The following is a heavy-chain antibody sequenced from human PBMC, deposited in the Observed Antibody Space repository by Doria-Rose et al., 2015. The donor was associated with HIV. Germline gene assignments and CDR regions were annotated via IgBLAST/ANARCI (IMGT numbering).Heavy chain of an antibody. CDR3: ARIKSSRWYHKYYFDF. CDR1: GVSLSSPGMG. Sequence: SGPVLVKPTETLTLTCTVSGVSLSSPGMGVSWIRQPPGKALEWLANIFADDEGSYTPSLKSSLTISRGTYKSQVVLTMTDMDPVDTATYYCARIKSSRWYHKYYFDFWGQGTLVIVSA. D-gene: IGHD6-13*01. J-gene: IGHJ4*02. V-gene: IGHV2-26*01. CDR2: IFADDEG.